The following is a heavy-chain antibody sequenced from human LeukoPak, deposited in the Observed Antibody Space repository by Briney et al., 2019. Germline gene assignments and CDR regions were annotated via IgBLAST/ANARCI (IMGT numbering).Heavy chain of an antibody. CDR3: ARGYYYDSSGYPGDY. CDR2: INWNGGST. V-gene: IGHV3-20*04. CDR1: GFTFDDYG. Sequence: GGSLRLSCAASGFTFDDYGMSWVRQAPGKGLEWVSGINWNGGSTGYADSVKGRFTISRDNAKDSLYLQMNSLRAEDTALYYCARGYYYDSSGYPGDYWGQGTLVTVSS. D-gene: IGHD3-22*01. J-gene: IGHJ4*02.